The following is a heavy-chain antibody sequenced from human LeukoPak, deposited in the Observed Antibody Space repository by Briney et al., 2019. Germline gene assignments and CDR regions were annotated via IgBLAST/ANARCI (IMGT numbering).Heavy chain of an antibody. V-gene: IGHV3-11*04. D-gene: IGHD3-10*01. CDR1: GFTFSDYY. Sequence: GGSLRLSCAASGFTFSDYYMSWIRQAPGKGLEWVSYISSSGSTIYYADPVKGRFTISRDNAKNSLYLQMNSLRAEDTAVYYCARDRTITMVRGSFDPWGQGTLVTVSS. CDR2: ISSSGSTI. CDR3: ARDRTITMVRGSFDP. J-gene: IGHJ5*02.